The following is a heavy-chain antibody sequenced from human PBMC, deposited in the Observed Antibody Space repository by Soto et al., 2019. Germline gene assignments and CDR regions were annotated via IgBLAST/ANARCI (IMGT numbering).Heavy chain of an antibody. CDR3: ARHSGSYTFDY. J-gene: IGHJ4*02. CDR2: IYNSGST. V-gene: IGHV4-59*08. D-gene: IGHD1-26*01. Sequence: SGTLSLTCTVSGDSISTYYWSWIRQPPGKGLEWIGYIYNSGSTKYNPSLKSRVTISVDTSKNQVSLKLNSVTAADTAVYYCARHSGSYTFDYWGQGPLVTVSS. CDR1: GDSISTYY.